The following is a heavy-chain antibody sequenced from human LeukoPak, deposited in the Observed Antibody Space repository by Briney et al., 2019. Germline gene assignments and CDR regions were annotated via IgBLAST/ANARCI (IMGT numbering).Heavy chain of an antibody. CDR1: GGSFSGYY. J-gene: IGHJ5*02. CDR3: ARDHANYDILTGYHNWFDP. D-gene: IGHD3-9*01. V-gene: IGHV4-34*01. CDR2: INHSGST. Sequence: PSETLSLTCTVYGGSFSGYYWSWIRQPPGKGLEWIGEINHSGSTNYNPSLKSRVTISVDTSKNQFSLKLSSVTAADTAVYYCARDHANYDILTGYHNWFDPWGQGTLVTVSS.